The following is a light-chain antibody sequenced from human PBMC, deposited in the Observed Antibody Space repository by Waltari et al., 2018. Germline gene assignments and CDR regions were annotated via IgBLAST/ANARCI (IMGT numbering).Light chain of an antibody. Sequence: QSALTQPPSPPGSPGQPVTISCSGTNSDIGTYKHVSWFQQHPGRAPKLLIYACNKRPSGVPDRFSGSKSDNRASLTVSGLQADDEAVYHCSSYAGSNTLVFGGGTKLTVL. CDR1: NSDIGTYKH. J-gene: IGLJ2*01. V-gene: IGLV2-8*01. CDR3: SSYAGSNTLV. CDR2: ACN.